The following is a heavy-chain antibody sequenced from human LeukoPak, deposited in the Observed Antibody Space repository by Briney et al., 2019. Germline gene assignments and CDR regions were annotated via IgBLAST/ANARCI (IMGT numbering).Heavy chain of an antibody. V-gene: IGHV5-51*01. CDR2: IYPGDSDT. Sequence: GESLKISCKGSGDSFTSYWIGWVSQMPGKGLEWMGFIYPGDSDTRYSPSFQGQVTISADKSISTAYLQWSSLKASDTTMYYCARLSSGWLHWFDPWGQGTLVTVSS. J-gene: IGHJ5*02. CDR1: GDSFTSYW. D-gene: IGHD6-19*01. CDR3: ARLSSGWLHWFDP.